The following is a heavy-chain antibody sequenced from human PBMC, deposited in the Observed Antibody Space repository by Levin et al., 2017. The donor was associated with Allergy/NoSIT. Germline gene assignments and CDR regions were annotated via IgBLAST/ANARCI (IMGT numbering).Heavy chain of an antibody. CDR2: TRNKVQGYST. V-gene: IGHV3-72*01. Sequence: GGSLRLSCAAFGFRFSDHYMDWVRQAPGKGLEWVGRTRNKVQGYSTEYAASVKGRFSISTDDSMNALYLQMNTLTVEDTAVYYCARSGSPSHADYPYNAMGRWGQGTTVTVSS. CDR3: ARSGSPSHADYPYNAMGR. CDR1: GFRFSDHY. D-gene: IGHD1-26*01. J-gene: IGHJ6*02.